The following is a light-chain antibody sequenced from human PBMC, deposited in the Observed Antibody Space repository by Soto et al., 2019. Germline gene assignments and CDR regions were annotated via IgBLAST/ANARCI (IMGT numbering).Light chain of an antibody. V-gene: IGKV3-20*01. CDR2: GAY. CDR1: QRVSSRY. Sequence: LTHPPATLPLSPGERATLSCRASQRVSSRYLAWYQQRPGQAPRLLIYGAYSRATGIQDRFSGSGSGTDVTLTIRRLEPEDFAAYYCKQYGSSSWTFGQGTKVDIK. J-gene: IGKJ1*01. CDR3: KQYGSSSWT.